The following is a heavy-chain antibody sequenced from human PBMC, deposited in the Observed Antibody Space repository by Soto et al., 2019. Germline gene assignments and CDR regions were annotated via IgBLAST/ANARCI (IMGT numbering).Heavy chain of an antibody. CDR2: IKSKTDGGTT. V-gene: IGHV3-15*01. J-gene: IGHJ4*02. Sequence: GGSLRLSCAASGFTFSNAWMSWVRQAPGKGLEWVGRIKSKTDGGTTDYAAPVKGRFTISRDDSKNTLYLQMNSLKTEDTAVYYCTTSYYDYGDYVFDYWGQETLVTVSS. CDR1: GFTFSNAW. D-gene: IGHD4-17*01. CDR3: TTSYYDYGDYVFDY.